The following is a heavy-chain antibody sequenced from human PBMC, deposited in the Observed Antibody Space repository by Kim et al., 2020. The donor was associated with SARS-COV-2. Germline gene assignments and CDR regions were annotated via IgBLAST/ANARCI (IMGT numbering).Heavy chain of an antibody. J-gene: IGHJ4*02. CDR2: ISGSGGST. D-gene: IGHD3-9*01. CDR3: AKVANYDILTGYSPRLWSCFGGIGR. V-gene: IGHV3-23*01. CDR1: GFTFSSYA. Sequence: GGSLRLSCAASGFTFSSYAMSWVRQAPGKGLEWVSAISGSGGSTYYADSVKGRFTISRDNYKNTLYLQMNSLRAEDTAVYYCAKVANYDILTGYSPRLWSCFGGIGRWGQGTLVTVSS.